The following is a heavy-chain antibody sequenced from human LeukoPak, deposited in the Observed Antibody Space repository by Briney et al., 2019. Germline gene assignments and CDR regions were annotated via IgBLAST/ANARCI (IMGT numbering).Heavy chain of an antibody. Sequence: PGGSLRLSCAVSGFTVSSNYMSWVRQAPGKGLEWFSLIYSGGSTYYADSVKGRFTISRDNSKNTLYLQMNSLRAEDTAVYYCARRGYDYGSPFDYWGQGTLVTVSS. CDR1: GFTVSSNY. J-gene: IGHJ4*02. CDR3: ARRGYDYGSPFDY. V-gene: IGHV3-53*01. D-gene: IGHD5-18*01. CDR2: IYSGGST.